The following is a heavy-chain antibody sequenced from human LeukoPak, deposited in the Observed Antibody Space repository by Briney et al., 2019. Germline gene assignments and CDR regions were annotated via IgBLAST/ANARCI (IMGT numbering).Heavy chain of an antibody. CDR1: GYTFTSYD. CDR2: MNPNSGNT. Sequence: ASVKVSCKASGYTFTSYDINWVRQATGQGLEWMGWMNPNSGNTGYAQKFQGRITMTRNTSISTAYMELSSLRSEDTAVYYCARWEGGNSAFDYWGQGTLVTVSS. CDR3: ARWEGGNSAFDY. J-gene: IGHJ4*02. V-gene: IGHV1-8*01. D-gene: IGHD4-23*01.